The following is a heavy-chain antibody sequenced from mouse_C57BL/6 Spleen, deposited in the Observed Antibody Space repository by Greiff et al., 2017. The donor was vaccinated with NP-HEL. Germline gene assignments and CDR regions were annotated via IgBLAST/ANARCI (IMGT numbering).Heavy chain of an antibody. D-gene: IGHD1-1*01. Sequence: QVQLQQPGAELVRPGSSVKLSCKASGYTFTSYWMHWVKQRPIQGLEWIGNIDPSDSETHYNQKFKDKATLTVDKSSSTAYMQLSSLTSEDSAVYYCARGYGSNPYWYFDVWGTGTTVTVSS. CDR1: GYTFTSYW. CDR3: ARGYGSNPYWYFDV. J-gene: IGHJ1*03. V-gene: IGHV1-52*01. CDR2: IDPSDSET.